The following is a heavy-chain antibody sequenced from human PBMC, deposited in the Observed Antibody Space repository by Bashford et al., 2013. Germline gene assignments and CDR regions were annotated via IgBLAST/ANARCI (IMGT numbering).Heavy chain of an antibody. CDR2: MNPNSGNT. J-gene: IGHJ4*01. CDR3: ARGPDYCSSTSCYGTTD. D-gene: IGHD2-2*01. Sequence: ASVKVSCKASGYTFTSYDINWVRQATGQGLEWMGWMNPNSGNTGYAQKFQGRVTMTRNTSISTAYMELSSLRSEDTAVYYCARGPDYCSSTSCYGTTDWGRGTRRSPSPQ. V-gene: IGHV1-8*01. CDR1: GYTFTSYD.